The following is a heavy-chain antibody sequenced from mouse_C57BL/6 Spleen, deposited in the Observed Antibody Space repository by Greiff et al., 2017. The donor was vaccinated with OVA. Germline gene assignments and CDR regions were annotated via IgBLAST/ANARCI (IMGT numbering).Heavy chain of an antibody. V-gene: IGHV1-53*01. CDR1: GYTFTSYW. Sequence: QVQLQQPGTELVKPGASVKLSCKASGYTFTSYWMHWVKQRPGQGLEWIGNINPSNGGTKYNEKFKSKATLTVDKSSSTAYMQLSSLTSEDSAVYYCARGVVVAPYWYFDVWGTGTTVTVSS. CDR3: ARGVVVAPYWYFDV. J-gene: IGHJ1*03. D-gene: IGHD1-1*01. CDR2: INPSNGGT.